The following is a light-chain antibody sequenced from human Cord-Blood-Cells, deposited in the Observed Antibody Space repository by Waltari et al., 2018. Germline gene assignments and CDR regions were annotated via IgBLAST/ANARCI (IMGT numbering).Light chain of an antibody. CDR2: GAS. CDR3: QQYNNWPPFS. V-gene: IGKV3-15*01. CDR1: QSVSSN. J-gene: IGKJ2*03. Sequence: EIVMTQSPATLSVSPGERATLSCRASQSVSSNLAWYQQKPGPAPRLLIYGASTRTTGIPARFSVSGSGTEFTLTISSLQSEDFAVYYCQQYNNWPPFSFGQGTKLEIK.